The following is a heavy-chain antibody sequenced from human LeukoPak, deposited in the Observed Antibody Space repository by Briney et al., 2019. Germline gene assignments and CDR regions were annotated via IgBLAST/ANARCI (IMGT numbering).Heavy chain of an antibody. D-gene: IGHD4-17*01. Sequence: GGSLRLPCAASGFTFSTYAMSWVRQAPGKGLEWVSGISGSGTHTYYADSVKGRFTISRDNSKNTLYLQMNGLRAEDTAVYYCAKGRDYGHFDYWGQGTLVTVSS. CDR1: GFTFSTYA. CDR3: AKGRDYGHFDY. V-gene: IGHV3-23*01. CDR2: ISGSGTHT. J-gene: IGHJ4*02.